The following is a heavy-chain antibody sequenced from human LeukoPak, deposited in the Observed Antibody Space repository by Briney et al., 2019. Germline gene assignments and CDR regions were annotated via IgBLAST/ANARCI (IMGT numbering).Heavy chain of an antibody. CDR1: GVTISSGCYY. CDR2: IYYSGST. CDR3: EKDPCADSESYPDY. V-gene: IGHV4-31*03. D-gene: IGHD3-10*01. Sequence: PAESLTLTCTVSGVTISSGCYYWSCIRQHPGMGLEWIGYIYYSGSTSYNPSLKSRVTISVDTTKHHLSMKLSYVTGADTAEYYREKDPCADSESYPDYWGQGTLVIVSS. J-gene: IGHJ4*02.